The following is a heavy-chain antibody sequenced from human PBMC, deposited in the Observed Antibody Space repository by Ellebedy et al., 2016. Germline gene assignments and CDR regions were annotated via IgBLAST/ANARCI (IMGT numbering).Heavy chain of an antibody. CDR1: GFTFSSYG. V-gene: IGHV3-73*01. J-gene: IGHJ4*02. CDR2: IRSKVNSYAT. Sequence: GGSLRLSCGASGFTFSSYGMHWVRQASGKGLEWVGRIRSKVNSYATTYAASVKGRFTISRDNSRNTLYLQINSLRAEDTALYYCAIWGGINYDSSGHGVFLFDYWGQGTLVTVSS. CDR3: AIWGGINYDSSGHGVFLFDY. D-gene: IGHD3-22*01.